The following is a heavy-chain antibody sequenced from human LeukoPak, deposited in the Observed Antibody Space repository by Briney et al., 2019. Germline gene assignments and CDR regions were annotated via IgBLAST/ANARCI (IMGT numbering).Heavy chain of an antibody. CDR2: IYYSGST. D-gene: IGHD4-23*01. Sequence: SETLSLTCTVSGGSISSGGYYWSWIRQHPGKGLEWIGYIYYSGSTYYNPSVKSRVTISVDTSKNQFSLKLSSVTAADTAVYYRARVEIPGGNPERYVGYWLRVTLVNVDS. CDR3: ARVEIPGGNPERYVGY. CDR1: GGSISSGGYY. V-gene: IGHV4-31*03. J-gene: IGHJ4*02.